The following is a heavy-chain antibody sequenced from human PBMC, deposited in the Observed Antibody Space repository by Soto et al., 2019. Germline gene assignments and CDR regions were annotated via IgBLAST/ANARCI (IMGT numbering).Heavy chain of an antibody. D-gene: IGHD2-15*01. J-gene: IGHJ4*02. CDR1: GFTFSSYA. CDR2: VSIGGST. CDR3: AKRRGAGGHFDY. V-gene: IGHV3-23*01. Sequence: PVGSLRLSCAASGFTFSSYAMGWVRQGPGKGLEWVAVVSIGGSTHYADSVRGRFTISRDNSKNTLSLQVNSLTAEDTAVYFCAKRRGAGGHFDYWGQGALVTVSS.